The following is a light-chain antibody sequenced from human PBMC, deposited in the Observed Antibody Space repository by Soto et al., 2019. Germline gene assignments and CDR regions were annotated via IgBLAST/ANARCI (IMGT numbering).Light chain of an antibody. V-gene: IGLV1-40*01. CDR2: GNN. J-gene: IGLJ1*01. Sequence: QSVLTQPPSVSGAPGQRVTISCTGRSANIGAGHDVHWYQQVPGTAPKLLIYGNNNRPSGVPDRFSGSKSGTSASLAITGLQAEDAADYYGQSYDSSLSGYVFGTGTKPPS. CDR1: SANIGAGHD. CDR3: QSYDSSLSGYV.